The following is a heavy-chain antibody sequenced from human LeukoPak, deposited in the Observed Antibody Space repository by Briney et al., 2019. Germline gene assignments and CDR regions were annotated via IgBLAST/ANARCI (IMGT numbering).Heavy chain of an antibody. CDR1: GGSPSGHH. CDR3: ARLLRPGGRKSDAFDI. J-gene: IGHJ3*02. V-gene: IGHV4-59*08. CDR2: FYDSVDF. Sequence: PQTMSLTSTVSGGSPSGHHWTWIRPPQGAGLEWIGYFYDSVDFNYNRSLKSGFTLSIAMSNNQFSLSLSSVTSADTAMYYCARLLRPGGRKSDAFDIWGQGTLVTVSS. D-gene: IGHD1-26*01.